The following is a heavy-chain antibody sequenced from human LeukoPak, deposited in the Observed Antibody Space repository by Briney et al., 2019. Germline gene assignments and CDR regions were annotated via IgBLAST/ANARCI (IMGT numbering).Heavy chain of an antibody. Sequence: SGPTLVNPTQTLTLTCTFSGFSLTTSGVGVGWIRQPPGKALEWLALINWDDQKVYSPSLQSRPSITKDTSKNQVVLTMTNVDPVDTATYYCAHRRDSSGYQYRWWFAPWGQGTLVTVSS. CDR1: GFSLTTSGVG. CDR2: INWDDQK. J-gene: IGHJ5*02. V-gene: IGHV2-5*02. D-gene: IGHD3-22*01. CDR3: AHRRDSSGYQYRWWFAP.